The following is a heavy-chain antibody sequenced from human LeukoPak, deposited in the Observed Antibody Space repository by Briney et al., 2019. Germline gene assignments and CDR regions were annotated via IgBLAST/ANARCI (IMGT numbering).Heavy chain of an antibody. Sequence: PGGSLRLSCAASGFTFDAHAMHWVRQAPGKGLEWVSLISGDGRSTFYADSVRGRFTISRDNAKNTLYLQMNSLRAEDTAVYYCARDPYDILTGPYFDYWGQGTLVTVSS. CDR3: ARDPYDILTGPYFDY. J-gene: IGHJ4*02. V-gene: IGHV3-43*02. CDR1: GFTFDAHA. CDR2: ISGDGRST. D-gene: IGHD3-9*01.